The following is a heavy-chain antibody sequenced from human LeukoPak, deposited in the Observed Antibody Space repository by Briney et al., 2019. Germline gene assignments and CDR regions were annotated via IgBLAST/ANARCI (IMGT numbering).Heavy chain of an antibody. J-gene: IGHJ4*01. CDR3: AKWGDYDILTGYYDSDY. Sequence: GGSLRLSCAASGFTFSSYWMHWVRRAPGKGLEWVANIKEDGSQKYFVDSVKGRFTISRDNAKNSLYLQMNTLRVEDTAVYYCAKWGDYDILTGYYDSDYWGHGTLVTVSS. CDR2: IKEDGSQK. V-gene: IGHV3-7*03. D-gene: IGHD3-9*01. CDR1: GFTFSSYW.